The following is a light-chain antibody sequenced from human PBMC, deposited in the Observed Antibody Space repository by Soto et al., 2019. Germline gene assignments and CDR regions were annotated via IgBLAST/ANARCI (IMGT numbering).Light chain of an antibody. CDR2: GAS. V-gene: IGKV3-20*01. CDR3: QPYGSSDTIT. Sequence: EIVFTQSPGILPLSPGERATLSCRASQSVGSRYLACYLPTPGQAPRLIIYGASDRANGIPDRFSASGSETDLTLTISRLEPQDFALYACQPYGSSDTITFGQGTRLENK. J-gene: IGKJ5*01. CDR1: QSVGSRY.